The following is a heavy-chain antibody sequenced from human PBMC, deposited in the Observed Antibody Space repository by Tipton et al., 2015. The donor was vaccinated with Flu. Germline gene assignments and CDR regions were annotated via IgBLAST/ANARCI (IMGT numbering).Heavy chain of an antibody. CDR2: SYYSGST. CDR1: GGSISYYY. J-gene: IGHJ4*02. Sequence: TLSLTCSVSGGSISYYYWNWIRQPPGKGLEWIGFSYYSGSTSYNPSLQSRVTISVDTSRNQFFLNLKSVTAADTAVYYCARDRGWPASLDYWGQGILVTVSS. CDR3: ARDRGWPASLDY. D-gene: IGHD3-10*01. V-gene: IGHV4-59*01.